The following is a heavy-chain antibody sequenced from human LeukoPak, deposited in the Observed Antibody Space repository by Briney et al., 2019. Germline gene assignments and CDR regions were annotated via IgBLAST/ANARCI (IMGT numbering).Heavy chain of an antibody. Sequence: GGSLRLSCAASGFTFSSYAMHWVRQAPGKGLEWVAVISYDGSNKYYADSVKGRFTISRDNSKNTLYLQMNSLRAEDTAVYYCARSPTTTVTTNFDYWGQGTLVTVSS. V-gene: IGHV3-30-3*01. D-gene: IGHD4-17*01. CDR1: GFTFSSYA. CDR3: ARSPTTTVTTNFDY. J-gene: IGHJ4*02. CDR2: ISYDGSNK.